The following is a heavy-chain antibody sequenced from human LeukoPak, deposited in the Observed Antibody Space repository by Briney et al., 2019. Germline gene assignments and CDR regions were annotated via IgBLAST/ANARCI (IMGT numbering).Heavy chain of an antibody. D-gene: IGHD1-26*01. CDR3: ARGMGATTIYYFDY. Sequence: GGSLRLSCAASGFTFSSYAMSWVRQAPGKGLEWVSAISGSGGSTYYADSVKGRFTISRDNSKNTLYLQMNSLRAEDTAVYYCARGMGATTIYYFDYWGQGTLVTVSS. V-gene: IGHV3-23*01. CDR2: ISGSGGST. J-gene: IGHJ4*02. CDR1: GFTFSSYA.